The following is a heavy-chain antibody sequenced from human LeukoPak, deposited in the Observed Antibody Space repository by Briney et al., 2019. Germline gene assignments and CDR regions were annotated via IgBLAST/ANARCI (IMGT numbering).Heavy chain of an antibody. V-gene: IGHV4-38-2*02. D-gene: IGHD3-16*01. Sequence: SETLSLTCTVSGYSISSGYYWGWIRQPPGKGLEWIGSIYHSGSTYYNPSLKSRVTISVDTSKNQFSLKLSSVTAADTAVYYCARGLGSYGYFDYWGREPWSPSPQ. CDR2: IYHSGST. J-gene: IGHJ4*02. CDR1: GYSISSGYY. CDR3: ARGLGSYGYFDY.